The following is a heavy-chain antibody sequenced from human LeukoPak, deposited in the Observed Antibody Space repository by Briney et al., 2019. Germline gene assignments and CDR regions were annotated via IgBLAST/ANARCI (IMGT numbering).Heavy chain of an antibody. D-gene: IGHD3-16*01. CDR3: ARGGKLGSSYYFDY. Sequence: ASVKVSCKASGYSFSDNYIHWVRQAPGEGPEWLGWVNPNSGVTNYAQKFQGRVTMTRDTSISTAYMETSRLTSDDTAVYFCARGGKLGSSYYFDYWGQGPLITVSS. V-gene: IGHV1-2*02. J-gene: IGHJ4*02. CDR2: VNPNSGVT. CDR1: GYSFSDNY.